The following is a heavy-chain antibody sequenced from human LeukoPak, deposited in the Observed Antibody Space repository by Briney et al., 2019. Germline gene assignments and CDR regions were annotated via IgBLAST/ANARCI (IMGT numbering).Heavy chain of an antibody. V-gene: IGHV4-39*01. Sequence: SETLSLTCTVSGGSISSSSYYWGWIRQPPGKGLEWIGSIYYSGSTYYNPSLKSRVTISVDTSKNQFSLKLSSVTAADTAVYYCATTDSDIVLMVYAFFDLWGRGTLVTVSS. CDR1: GGSISSSSYY. J-gene: IGHJ2*01. CDR2: IYYSGST. CDR3: ATTDSDIVLMVYAFFDL. D-gene: IGHD2-8*01.